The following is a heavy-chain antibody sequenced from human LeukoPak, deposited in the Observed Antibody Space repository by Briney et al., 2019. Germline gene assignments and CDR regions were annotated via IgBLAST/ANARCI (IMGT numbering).Heavy chain of an antibody. Sequence: GRSLRLSCAASGFTFSSYDMHWVRQAPGKGLEWVTVISYDGSNKYYGDSVKGRFTISRDNSKNTLYLKMNSLRAEDTAVYYCAKEGSNGDFDYWGQGALVTVSS. CDR2: ISYDGSNK. CDR1: GFTFSSYD. D-gene: IGHD1-26*01. J-gene: IGHJ4*02. CDR3: AKEGSNGDFDY. V-gene: IGHV3-30*18.